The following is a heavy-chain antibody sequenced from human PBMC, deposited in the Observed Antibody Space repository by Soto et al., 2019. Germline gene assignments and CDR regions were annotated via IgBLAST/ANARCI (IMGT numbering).Heavy chain of an antibody. CDR1: GFTFSSYW. D-gene: IGHD1-1*01. CDR2: IKQDGSEK. CDR3: ARAQRYSWNDEGDAFDI. Sequence: EVQLVESGGGLVQPGGSLRLSCAASGFTFSSYWMSWVRQAPGKGLEWVANIKQDGSEKYYVDSVKGRFTISRDNAKNSRYLQMNSLRAEDTAVYYCARAQRYSWNDEGDAFDIWGQGTMVTVSS. V-gene: IGHV3-7*01. J-gene: IGHJ3*02.